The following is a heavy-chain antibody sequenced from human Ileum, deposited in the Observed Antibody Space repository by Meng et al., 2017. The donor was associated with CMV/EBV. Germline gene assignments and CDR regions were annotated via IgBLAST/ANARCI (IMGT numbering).Heavy chain of an antibody. CDR3: ARYIQGKGFEF. CDR2: MHPSGGT. Sequence: GESLKISCKASGLAFSTYDINWARQATGQGLEWVGYMHPSGGTGYAQKFQGRVTITRDTSISTNYMELSNLRSDDTAVYYCARYIQGKGFEFWGQGTMVTVSS. CDR1: GLAFSTYD. D-gene: IGHD1-1*01. V-gene: IGHV1-8*01. J-gene: IGHJ4*02.